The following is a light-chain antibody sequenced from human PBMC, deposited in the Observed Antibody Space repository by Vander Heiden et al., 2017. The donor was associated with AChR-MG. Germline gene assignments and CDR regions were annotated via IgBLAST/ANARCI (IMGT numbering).Light chain of an antibody. CDR1: ALPKQY. CDR3: QSADSSAGV. Sequence: SYELTQPPSVSVSPGQTARITCSGDALPKQYAYWYQQKPGQAPVLVIDKDSERPSGIPERFSGSSSGTTVTLTISGVQAEDEADYYCQSADSSAGVFGGGTKLTVL. CDR2: KDS. V-gene: IGLV3-25*03. J-gene: IGLJ2*01.